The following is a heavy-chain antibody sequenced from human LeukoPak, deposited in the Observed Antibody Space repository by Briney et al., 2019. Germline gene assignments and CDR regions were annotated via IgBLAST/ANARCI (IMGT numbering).Heavy chain of an antibody. D-gene: IGHD6-13*01. V-gene: IGHV4-4*07. CDR1: GGSISSYY. Sequence: SETLSLTCTVSGGSISSYYWSWIRQPAGKGLEWIGHIYNSGSTNYNPPLKGRVTMLVATSKNQFSLHLSSVTAADTAVYYCARSAFLVTAPGLYYFDYWGQGTLVAVSS. J-gene: IGHJ4*02. CDR3: ARSAFLVTAPGLYYFDY. CDR2: IYNSGST.